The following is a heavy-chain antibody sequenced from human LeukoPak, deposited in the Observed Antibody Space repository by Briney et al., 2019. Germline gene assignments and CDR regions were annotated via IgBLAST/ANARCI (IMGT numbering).Heavy chain of an antibody. D-gene: IGHD3-22*01. V-gene: IGHV1-2*02. J-gene: IGHJ4*02. CDR3: ARGYDSSGYYFRSLDY. Sequence: ASVKVSCKATGYSFSGYYIHWVRQAPGQGLEWMGWINPNTDYTNFAQKFQGRVTMTRDTSISTAYMELSRLRSDDTAVYYCARGYDSSGYYFRSLDYWGQGTLVTVSS. CDR1: GYSFSGYY. CDR2: INPNTDYT.